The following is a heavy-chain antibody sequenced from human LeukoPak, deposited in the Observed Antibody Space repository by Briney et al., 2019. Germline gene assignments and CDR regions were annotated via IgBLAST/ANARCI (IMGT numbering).Heavy chain of an antibody. CDR2: FDPEDGET. J-gene: IGHJ4*02. V-gene: IGHV1-24*01. CDR3: ATDFIASLVRGVDYFDY. D-gene: IGHD3-10*01. CDR1: GGTFNSYA. Sequence: ASVKVSCKASGGTFNSYAISWVRQAHGQGLECMGGFDPEDGETIYAQKFQGRVTMTEDTSTDTAYMELSSLRSEDTAVYYCATDFIASLVRGVDYFDYWGQGTLVTVSS.